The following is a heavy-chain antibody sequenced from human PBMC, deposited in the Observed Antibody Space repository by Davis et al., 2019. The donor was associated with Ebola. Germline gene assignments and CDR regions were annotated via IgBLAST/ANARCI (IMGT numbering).Heavy chain of an antibody. CDR3: AKIEAYGSGNYFEN. J-gene: IGHJ4*02. CDR2: IKQDGSEK. D-gene: IGHD3-10*01. Sequence: GGSLRLSCAASGFTFSSYWMSWVRQAPGKGLEWVANIKQDGSEKYYVDSVKGRFTISRDTSTVYLQMNSLRVEDTAVYYCAKIEAYGSGNYFENWGQGTLVTISS. CDR1: GFTFSSYW. V-gene: IGHV3-7*03.